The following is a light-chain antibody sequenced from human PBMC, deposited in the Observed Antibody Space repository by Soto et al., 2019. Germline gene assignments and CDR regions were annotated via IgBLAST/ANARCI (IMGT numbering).Light chain of an antibody. CDR3: QQYDSHPLT. Sequence: DIQMTQSPSSLSASVGDRVTITCQSSQHIGNYLNWYQQKPGKAPKLLIYDASNLQASIPSRYSGSGSGKEFTFTIIILQPEECATYLYQQYDSHPLTFGGGTKVDIK. CDR1: QHIGNY. V-gene: IGKV1-33*01. CDR2: DAS. J-gene: IGKJ4*01.